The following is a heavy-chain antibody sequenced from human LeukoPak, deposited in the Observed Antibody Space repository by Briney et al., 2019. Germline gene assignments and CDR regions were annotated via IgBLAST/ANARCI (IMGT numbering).Heavy chain of an antibody. CDR1: GFTFSDYD. CDR3: ARVAKERVGGVYYFDY. D-gene: IGHD1-1*01. Sequence: PGGSLRLSCAASGFTFSDYDMHWVRQATGEGLEWVSAIGTAGDTYYTGSVKGRFTISRENAKNSLYLQVNSLRAGDTAVYYCARVAKERVGGVYYFDYWGQGTLVTVSS. V-gene: IGHV3-13*01. J-gene: IGHJ4*02. CDR2: IGTAGDT.